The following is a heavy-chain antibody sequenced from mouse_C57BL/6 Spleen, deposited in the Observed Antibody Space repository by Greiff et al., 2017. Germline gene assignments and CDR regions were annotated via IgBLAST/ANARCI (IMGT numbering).Heavy chain of an antibody. D-gene: IGHD1-1*01. CDR1: GFTFSDYY. CDR2: INHDGSST. CDR3: ASDYYYDSSHWYFDF. Sequence: DVKLVESEGGLVQPGSSMKFSCTASGFTFSDYYMAWVRQVPEKGLEWVANINHDGSSTYYLDSLKSRYIISRDNAKNILYLQMSSLKSEDTTTYYCASDYYYDSSHWYFDFWGTGTTVTVSS. J-gene: IGHJ1*03. V-gene: IGHV5-16*01.